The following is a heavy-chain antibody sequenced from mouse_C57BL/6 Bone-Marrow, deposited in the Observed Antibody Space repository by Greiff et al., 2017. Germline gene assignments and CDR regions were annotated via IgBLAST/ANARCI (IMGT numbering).Heavy chain of an antibody. V-gene: IGHV14-4*01. CDR2: IDPENGDT. Sequence: VQLQQSGAELVRPGASVKLSCTASGFNIKDDYMHWVKQRPEQGLEWIGWIDPENGDTEYASKFQGKATIPADTSSNTAYLQLSSLTSEDTAVYYCTLGNFDYWGQGTTLTVSS. J-gene: IGHJ2*01. CDR1: GFNIKDDY. CDR3: TLGNFDY.